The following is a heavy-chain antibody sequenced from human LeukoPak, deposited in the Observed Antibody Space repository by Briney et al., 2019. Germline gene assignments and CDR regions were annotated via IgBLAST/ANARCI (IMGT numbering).Heavy chain of an antibody. J-gene: IGHJ4*02. CDR1: GFTFSSYA. Sequence: GGSLRLSCAASGFTFSSYAMSWVRQAPGKGLEWVSAISGSGGSTYYADSVKGRFTISRDNSKNTLYLQMNSPRAEDTAVYYCAKDLGRYGSGSYFDYWGQGTLVTVSS. D-gene: IGHD3-10*01. CDR3: AKDLGRYGSGSYFDY. CDR2: ISGSGGST. V-gene: IGHV3-23*01.